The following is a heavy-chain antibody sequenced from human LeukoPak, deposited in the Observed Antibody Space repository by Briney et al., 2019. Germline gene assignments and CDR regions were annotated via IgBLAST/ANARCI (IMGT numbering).Heavy chain of an antibody. CDR2: INPNSGGT. CDR3: ARDPGYSSAWYHFDY. CDR1: GYTFTGYY. D-gene: IGHD6-19*01. Sequence: ASVKVSCKASGYTFTGYYMHWVRQAPGQGLEWMGWINPNSGGTNYAQKFQGRVTMTTDTSTSTAYMELRSLRSDDTAVYYCARDPGYSSAWYHFDYWGQGTLVTVSS. J-gene: IGHJ4*02. V-gene: IGHV1-2*02.